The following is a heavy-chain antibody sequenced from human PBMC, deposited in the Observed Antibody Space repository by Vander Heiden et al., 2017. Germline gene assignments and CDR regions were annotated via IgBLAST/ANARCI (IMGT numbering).Heavy chain of an antibody. Sequence: EVQLLEAGGGLVQPGGSLSTSCAASGLTLTSNAMSWVRQAPGKGLEWVSTISGSGDTTYYADSVKGRFTITRDNSKNTLYLQMNSLRVEDTAVYYCAKVRPPSAYGPYHFDYWGQGNLVTVSS. CDR2: ISGSGDTT. V-gene: IGHV3-23*01. J-gene: IGHJ4*02. D-gene: IGHD5-12*01. CDR1: GLTLTSNA. CDR3: AKVRPPSAYGPYHFDY.